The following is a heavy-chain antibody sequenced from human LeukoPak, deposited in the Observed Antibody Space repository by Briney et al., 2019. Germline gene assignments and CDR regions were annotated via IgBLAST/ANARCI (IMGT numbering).Heavy chain of an antibody. CDR1: GFTFSSYW. D-gene: IGHD3-10*01. Sequence: PGGSLRLSCAASGFTFSSYWMHWVRQAPGKGLEWVANIKQDGSEKYYVDSVKGRFTISRDNAKNSLYLQMNSLRAEDTAVYYCARVGMVRGVIFYYYYMDVWGKGTTVTISS. V-gene: IGHV3-7*01. J-gene: IGHJ6*03. CDR3: ARVGMVRGVIFYYYYMDV. CDR2: IKQDGSEK.